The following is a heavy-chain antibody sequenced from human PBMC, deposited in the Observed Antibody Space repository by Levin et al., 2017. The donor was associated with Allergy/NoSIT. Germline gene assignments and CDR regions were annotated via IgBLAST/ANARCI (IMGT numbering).Heavy chain of an antibody. CDR1: GGSISSYY. CDR2: IYYSGST. J-gene: IGHJ4*02. D-gene: IGHD3-22*01. V-gene: IGHV4-59*01. CDR3: ARESDSSGDYYDY. Sequence: SETLSLTCTVSGGSISSYYWSWIRQPPGKGLEWIGYIYYSGSTNYNPSLKSRVTISVDTSKNQFSLKLSSVTAADTAVYYCARESDSSGDYYDYWGQGTLVTVSS.